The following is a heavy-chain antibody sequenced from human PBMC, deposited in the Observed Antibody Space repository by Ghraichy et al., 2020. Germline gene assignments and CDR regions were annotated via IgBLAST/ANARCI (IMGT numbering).Heavy chain of an antibody. V-gene: IGHV1-18*01. D-gene: IGHD3-10*01. CDR3: ARDVSLGRSITMVQGPRWFDP. Sequence: ASVKVSCKASGYTFTSYGISWVRQAPGQGLEWMGWISAYNGNTNYAQKLQGRVTMTTDTSTSTAYMELRSLRSDDTAVYYCARDVSLGRSITMVQGPRWFDPWGQGTLVTVSS. J-gene: IGHJ5*02. CDR1: GYTFTSYG. CDR2: ISAYNGNT.